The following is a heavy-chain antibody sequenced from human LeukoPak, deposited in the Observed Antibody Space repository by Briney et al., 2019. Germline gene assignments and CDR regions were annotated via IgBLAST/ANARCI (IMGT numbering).Heavy chain of an antibody. D-gene: IGHD1-26*01. Sequence: SETLSLTCTVSGGSISSYYWTWIRQPPGKGLEWIGYIHDSGSTNYNPSLKGRVTISVDTSKNQFSLKLSSVTAADTAVYYCARAYSGTLPAKDWGQGSLVTVSS. CDR3: ARAYSGTLPAKD. J-gene: IGHJ4*02. CDR1: GGSISSYY. CDR2: IHDSGST. V-gene: IGHV4-59*01.